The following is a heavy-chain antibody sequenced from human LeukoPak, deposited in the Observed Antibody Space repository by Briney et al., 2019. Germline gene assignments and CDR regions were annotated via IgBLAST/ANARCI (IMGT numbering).Heavy chain of an antibody. V-gene: IGHV4-34*01. CDR2: INHSGST. CDR1: GGSFSSYY. D-gene: IGHD6-13*01. CDR3: ARLGIADNWFDP. J-gene: IGHJ5*02. Sequence: PSETLSLTCAVYGGSFSSYYWSWIRQPPGKGLEWIGEINHSGSTNYNPSLKSRVTISVDTSKNQFSLKLSSVTAADTAVYYCARLGIADNWFDPWGQGTLVTVSS.